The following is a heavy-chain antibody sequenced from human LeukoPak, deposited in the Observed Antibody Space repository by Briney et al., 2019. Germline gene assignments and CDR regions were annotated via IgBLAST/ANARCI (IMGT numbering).Heavy chain of an antibody. V-gene: IGHV3-23*01. Sequence: PGGSLRLSCAASGFTFSSYAMSWVRQAPGKGLEWVSSISGSGSSTYLADSVKGRFTISRDNSKNTLYLQMNSLRAEDTAVYYCAKDRMVRGVIPYYSDYWGQGTLVTVSS. D-gene: IGHD3-10*01. J-gene: IGHJ4*02. CDR2: ISGSGSST. CDR3: AKDRMVRGVIPYYSDY. CDR1: GFTFSSYA.